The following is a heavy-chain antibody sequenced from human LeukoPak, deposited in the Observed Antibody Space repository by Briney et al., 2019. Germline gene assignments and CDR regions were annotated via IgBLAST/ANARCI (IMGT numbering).Heavy chain of an antibody. V-gene: IGHV3-66*01. CDR2: IYSGGST. D-gene: IGHD1-26*01. CDR3: ARDSREVPMDV. J-gene: IGHJ6*02. CDR1: GFTVSSNY. Sequence: GGSLRLSCAASGFTVSSNYMSWVRQAPGKGLEWVSVIYSGGSTYYADSVKGRFTISRDNSKNTLYLQMNSLRAEDTAVYYCARDSREVPMDVWGQGTTVTVSS.